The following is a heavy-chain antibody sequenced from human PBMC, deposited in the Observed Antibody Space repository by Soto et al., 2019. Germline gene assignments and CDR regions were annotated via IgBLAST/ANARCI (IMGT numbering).Heavy chain of an antibody. CDR3: ARQWLDSYYFDY. CDR2: ISSNGGST. V-gene: IGHV3-64*01. CDR1: GFTFTSYA. D-gene: IGHD6-19*01. Sequence: EVQLVESGGRLVQPGGSLRLSCAASGFTFTSYAMHWVRQAPGKGLEYVSAISSNGGSTYYANSVKGRFTISRDNSKNTLYLQMGSLRAEDMAVYYCARQWLDSYYFDYWGQGTLVTVSS. J-gene: IGHJ4*02.